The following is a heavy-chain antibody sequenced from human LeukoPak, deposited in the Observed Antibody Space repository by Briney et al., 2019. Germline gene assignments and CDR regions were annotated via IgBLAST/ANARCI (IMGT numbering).Heavy chain of an antibody. CDR3: ARQGPYGDYSH. V-gene: IGHV3-74*01. CDR1: GFTFSSYW. CDR2: INSDGSST. J-gene: IGHJ4*02. Sequence: GGSLRLSCAASGFTFSSYWMHWVRQAPGKGLVWVSRINSDGSSTSYADSVKGRFTISRDNAKNSLFLQINSLRAEDTAVYYCARQGPYGDYSHWGQGTMVTVSS. D-gene: IGHD4-17*01.